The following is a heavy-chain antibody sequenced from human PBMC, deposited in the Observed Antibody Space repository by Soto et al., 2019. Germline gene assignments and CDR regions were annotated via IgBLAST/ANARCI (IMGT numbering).Heavy chain of an antibody. CDR2: IIPIFGTA. V-gene: IGHV1-69*13. Sequence: GASVKVSCKASGGTFSSYAISWVRQAPGQGLEWMGGIIPIFGTANYAQKFQGRVTITADESTSTAYMELSSLRSEDTAVYYCARXDAGRDYYYYGMDVWGQGTTVTVSS. CDR1: GGTFSSYA. J-gene: IGHJ6*02. D-gene: IGHD6-13*01. CDR3: ARXDAGRDYYYYGMDV.